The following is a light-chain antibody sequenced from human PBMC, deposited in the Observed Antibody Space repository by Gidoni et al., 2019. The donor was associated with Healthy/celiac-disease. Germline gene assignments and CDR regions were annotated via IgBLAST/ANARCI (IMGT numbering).Light chain of an antibody. CDR2: DAS. CDR3: QQYDNLPLT. Sequence: DIQMTQSPSSLSASVVDRVTITCQASQDISNYLNWYQQKPGKAPKLLIYDASNLETGVPSRFSGSGSGTDFTFTISSLQPEDIETYYCQQYDNLPLTFGGGTKVEIK. J-gene: IGKJ4*01. CDR1: QDISNY. V-gene: IGKV1-33*01.